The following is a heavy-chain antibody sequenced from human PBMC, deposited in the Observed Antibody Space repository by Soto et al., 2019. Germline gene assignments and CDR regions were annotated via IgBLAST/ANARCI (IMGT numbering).Heavy chain of an antibody. D-gene: IGHD2-21*02. V-gene: IGHV3-30*18. CDR2: ISYDGSNK. J-gene: IGHJ4*02. CDR1: GFTFSSYG. Sequence: GGSLRLSCAASGFTFSSYGMHWVRQAPGKGLEWVAVISYDGSNKYYADSVKGRFTISRDNSKNTLYLQMNSLRAEDTAVYYCAKSYRSAVVVVTAIMDYWGQGTLVTVSS. CDR3: AKSYRSAVVVVTAIMDY.